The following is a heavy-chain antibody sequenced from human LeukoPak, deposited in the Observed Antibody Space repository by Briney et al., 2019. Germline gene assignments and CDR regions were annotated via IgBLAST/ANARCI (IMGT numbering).Heavy chain of an antibody. CDR3: ARDRPWWAEGNWFAP. CDR2: IFYSGST. Sequence: SETLSLTCTVSGGSISSSSYYWGWIRQPPGKWLEWMGSIFYSGSTYYTPSLKGRVTISVDTSKNQFSLKLSSVTAADTAVYYCARDRPWWAEGNWFAPWGQGTLVTVSS. CDR1: GGSISSSSYY. D-gene: IGHD2-8*02. V-gene: IGHV4-39*07. J-gene: IGHJ5*02.